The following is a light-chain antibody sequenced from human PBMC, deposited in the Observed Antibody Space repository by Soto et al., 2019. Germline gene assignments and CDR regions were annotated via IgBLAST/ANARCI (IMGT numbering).Light chain of an antibody. Sequence: QSALTQPASVSGSPGQSITISCTGSSSDVGAYNYVSWYQHHPDKAPKLVIYDVTNRPSGVSNRFSGSKSGNTASLTISGLQAEDGADYYCNSFSSSTTPYVFGTGTKLTVL. V-gene: IGLV2-14*03. CDR2: DVT. CDR1: SSDVGAYNY. J-gene: IGLJ1*01. CDR3: NSFSSSTTPYV.